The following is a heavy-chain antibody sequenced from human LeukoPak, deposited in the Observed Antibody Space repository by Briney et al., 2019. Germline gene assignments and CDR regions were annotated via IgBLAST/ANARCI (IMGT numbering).Heavy chain of an antibody. V-gene: IGHV4-39*01. Sequence: SETLSLTCTVSGGSISSSNYYWGWIRQPPGKGLEWIGSIYYSGSTYYNPSLKSRVTISVDTSKNQFSLKLSSVTAADTTVYYCASQTGYSYGSLYYFDYWGQGTLVTVSS. CDR2: IYYSGST. CDR1: GGSISSSNYY. CDR3: ASQTGYSYGSLYYFDY. J-gene: IGHJ4*02. D-gene: IGHD5-18*01.